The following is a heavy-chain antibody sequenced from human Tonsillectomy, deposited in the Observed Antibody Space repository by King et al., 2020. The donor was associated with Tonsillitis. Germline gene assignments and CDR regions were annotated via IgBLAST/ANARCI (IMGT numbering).Heavy chain of an antibody. CDR1: GFTFSSYA. V-gene: IGHV3-30-3*01. Sequence: VQLVESGGGVVQPGRSLRLSCAASGFTFSSYAMHWVRQAPGKGLEWVAVISYDGSNKNYADSVKGRFTISRDNSKNMLYLQKNSLRAEDTAVYYCARVLCFVELILPTYYYYGMDVWGREPTVTVSS. D-gene: IGHD3-10*01. J-gene: IGHJ6*02. CDR2: ISYDGSNK. CDR3: ARVLCFVELILPTYYYYGMDV.